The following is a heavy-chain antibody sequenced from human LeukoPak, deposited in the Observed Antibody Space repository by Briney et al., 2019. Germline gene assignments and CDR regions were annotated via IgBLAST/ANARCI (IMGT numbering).Heavy chain of an antibody. J-gene: IGHJ1*01. CDR3: AKGQHYYDSSGYHGSGYFQH. CDR1: GFTLSSYS. CDR2: ISGSGGST. Sequence: PGGSLRLSCVASGFTLSSYSMSWVRQAPGKGLEWVSAISGSGGSTYYADSVKGRFTTSRDNSKNTLYLQMNSLRAEDTAVYYCAKGQHYYDSSGYHGSGYFQHWGQGTLVTVSS. V-gene: IGHV3-23*01. D-gene: IGHD3-22*01.